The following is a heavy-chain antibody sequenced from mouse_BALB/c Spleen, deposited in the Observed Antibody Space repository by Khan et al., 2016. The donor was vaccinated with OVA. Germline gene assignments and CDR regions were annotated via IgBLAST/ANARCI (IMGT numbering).Heavy chain of an antibody. V-gene: IGHV5-6-4*01. D-gene: IGHD2-1*01. Sequence: EVELVESGGYLVKPGGSLKLSCAASGFTLSSYTMAWVRETPGKRLEWVATIRRGGSYTYYPDSVKGRFTISRDNTKNTMYLQMNSMKSAETAIHYCTRDRHGNYVGWFAYWGPWTLVTVSA. CDR3: TRDRHGNYVGWFAY. J-gene: IGHJ3*01. CDR1: GFTLSSYT. CDR2: IRRGGSYT.